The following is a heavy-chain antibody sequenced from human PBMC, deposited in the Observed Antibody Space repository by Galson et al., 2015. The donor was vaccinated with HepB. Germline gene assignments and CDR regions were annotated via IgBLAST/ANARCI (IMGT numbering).Heavy chain of an antibody. CDR2: ISGSGGST. Sequence: SLRHSCPASGFAFNSHAMSWVRQAPGKGLEWVSAISGSGGSTYYADSVKGRFTISRDNSKNTLYLQMNSLKAEDTAVYYCAKDYIAYDYIWGSYPTWVDLFYWGQGTLVTVSS. D-gene: IGHD3-16*02. CDR1: GFAFNSHA. CDR3: AKDYIAYDYIWGSYPTWVDLFY. V-gene: IGHV3-23*01. J-gene: IGHJ4*02.